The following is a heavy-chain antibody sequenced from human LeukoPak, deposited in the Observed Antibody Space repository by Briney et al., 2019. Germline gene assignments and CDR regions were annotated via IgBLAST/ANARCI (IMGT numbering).Heavy chain of an antibody. CDR3: ARDRSNSDF. CDR2: IRAGKGKT. J-gene: IGHJ4*02. Sequence: ASVKVSCKTSGYKFKTLGISWVRQAPGQGLEWMGWIRAGKGKTDYAQKVQDRGTLTIDTSTSTAYMELRSLTSADTATKYCARDRSNSDFWGQGTLVTVS. CDR1: GYKFKTLG. V-gene: IGHV1-18*01. D-gene: IGHD4-11*01.